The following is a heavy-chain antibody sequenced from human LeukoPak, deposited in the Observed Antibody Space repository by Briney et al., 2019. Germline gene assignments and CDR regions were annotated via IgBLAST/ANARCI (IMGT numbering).Heavy chain of an antibody. CDR3: ERESNGMDV. CDR2: IYYSGST. CDR1: GGSISSYY. Sequence: MSSETLSLTCTVSGGSISSYYWSWIRQPPGKGLEWIGYIYYSGSTNYNPSLKSRVTISVDTSKNQFSLKLSSVTAADTAVYYCERESNGMDVWGQGTTVTVSS. J-gene: IGHJ6*02. V-gene: IGHV4-59*01.